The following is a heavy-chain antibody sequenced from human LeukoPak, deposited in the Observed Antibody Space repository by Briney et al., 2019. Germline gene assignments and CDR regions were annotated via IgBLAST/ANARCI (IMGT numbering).Heavy chain of an antibody. J-gene: IGHJ4*02. CDR3: AGESESSGWYDY. CDR1: GFMFHDYA. Sequence: GGSLRLSCAAPGFMFHDYAIHWVRQAPGKGLEWVSLISGDGGSTFYADSVKGRFTIFRDNSKNSLYLQMNSLRSDDTALYYCAGESESSGWYDYWGQGTLVTVSS. V-gene: IGHV3-43*02. CDR2: ISGDGGST. D-gene: IGHD6-19*01.